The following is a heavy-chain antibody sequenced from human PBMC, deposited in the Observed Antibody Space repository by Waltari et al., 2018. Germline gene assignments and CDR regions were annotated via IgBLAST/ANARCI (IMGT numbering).Heavy chain of an antibody. CDR2: VDHSGTP. J-gene: IGHJ6*03. Sequence: QVQLQQWGAGLLKPSETLSLTCGVSEGSFIGYCWIWIRQAPGKGLEWIGEVDHSGTPNYNPSLKSRLTISSYASRVQLSLQLSSVTAADSAVYYGARSPRIAVSPRYYYMDVWGKGTTVTVSS. D-gene: IGHD6-19*01. CDR3: ARSPRIAVSPRYYYMDV. V-gene: IGHV4-34*02. CDR1: EGSFIGYC.